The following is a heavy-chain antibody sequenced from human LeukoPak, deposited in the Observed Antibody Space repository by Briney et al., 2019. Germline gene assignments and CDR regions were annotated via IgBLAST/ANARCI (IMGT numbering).Heavy chain of an antibody. CDR3: ANGANSGSYFED. J-gene: IGHJ4*02. CDR2: MYTSGNT. D-gene: IGHD1-26*01. V-gene: IGHV4-4*07. CDR1: GASISSNY. Sequence: SETLSLTCTVSGASISSNYWSWIRQPARKGLEWIGRMYTSGNTHYSPSLKSRVTMSVDTSKNRFSLNLTSVTAADTAVYYCANGANSGSYFEDWGQGTLVTVSS.